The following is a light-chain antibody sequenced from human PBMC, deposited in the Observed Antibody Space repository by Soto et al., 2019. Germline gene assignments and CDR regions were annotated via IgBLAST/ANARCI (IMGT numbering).Light chain of an antibody. V-gene: IGKV3-15*01. CDR3: QQHNSWPPV. Sequence: EIVMTQSPATLSVSPGERATLSCRASQSVNSYLAWYQQKPGHSPRLLIYGASTRVTGIPARFSGSGSGTEFTLTISSLQSEDFAIYYCQQHNSWPPVFGQGTKLEIK. CDR1: QSVNSY. CDR2: GAS. J-gene: IGKJ2*01.